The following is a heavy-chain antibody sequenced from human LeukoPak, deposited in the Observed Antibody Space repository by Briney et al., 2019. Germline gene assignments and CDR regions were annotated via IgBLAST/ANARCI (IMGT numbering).Heavy chain of an antibody. J-gene: IGHJ4*01. Sequence: PGGSLRLSCAASGFTFSSHAMSWVRQAPGKGLEWVSNIKGGGGSTYYADSVKGRLTISRDNAKNTLYLQMNSLRAEDTAVYYCVKVPTSNGDYTDYFDGWGQGRLVTVSA. CDR2: IKGGGGST. CDR3: VKVPTSNGDYTDYFDG. CDR1: GFTFSSHA. V-gene: IGHV3-23*01. D-gene: IGHD4-17*01.